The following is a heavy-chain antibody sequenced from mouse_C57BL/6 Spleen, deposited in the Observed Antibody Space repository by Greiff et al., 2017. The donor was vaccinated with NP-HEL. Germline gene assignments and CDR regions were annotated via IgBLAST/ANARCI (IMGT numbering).Heavy chain of an antibody. V-gene: IGHV1-19*01. J-gene: IGHJ3*01. CDR3: ARVGGGYSWFAY. Sequence: EVKLMESGPVLVKPGASVKMSCKASGYTFTDYYMNWVKQSHGKSLEWIGVINPYNGGTSYNQKFKGKATLTVDKSSSTAYMELNSLTSEDSAVYYCARVGGGYSWFAYWGQGTLVTVSA. CDR1: GYTFTDYY. D-gene: IGHD2-3*01. CDR2: INPYNGGT.